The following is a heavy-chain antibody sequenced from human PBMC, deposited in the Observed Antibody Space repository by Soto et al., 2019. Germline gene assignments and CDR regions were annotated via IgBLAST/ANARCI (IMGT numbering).Heavy chain of an antibody. CDR3: AMVDVYVTPSPQDV. D-gene: IGHD3-16*01. CDR2: INTYNGNT. V-gene: IGHV1-18*01. Sequence: QVQLVQSGAEVKNPGASVKVSCKASGYTLTRYGIGWARQAPGQGLEWMGWINTYNGNTNYAQNVQGRVTLTTDTFTSTAYMELRSLRSNDTAIYYCAMVDVYVTPSPQDVWGQGTTVIVSS. CDR1: GYTLTRYG. J-gene: IGHJ6*02.